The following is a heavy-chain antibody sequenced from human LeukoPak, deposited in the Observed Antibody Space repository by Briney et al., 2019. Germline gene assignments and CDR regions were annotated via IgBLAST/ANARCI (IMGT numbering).Heavy chain of an antibody. V-gene: IGHV3-21*01. D-gene: IGHD5-12*01. CDR1: GFTFSDYS. Sequence: PGGSLRLSCAASGFTFSDYSMNWVRQAPGKGLEWVSSISSSTTYIYYADSVKGRFTISRDNARNSLYLQMNSLRAEDTAVYYCARSPCHGVATVHHGLDYWGQGTLVTVSS. CDR3: ARSPCHGVATVHHGLDY. J-gene: IGHJ4*02. CDR2: ISSSTTYI.